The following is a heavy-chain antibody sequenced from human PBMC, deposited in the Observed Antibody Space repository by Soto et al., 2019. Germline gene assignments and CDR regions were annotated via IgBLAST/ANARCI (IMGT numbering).Heavy chain of an antibody. J-gene: IGHJ4*02. Sequence: SETLSLTFAVSGGAIISSKWWSWVRQPPGKGLEWIGEIYQKGSTNYNPSLEIRVRMSVDNSRIQFSLNLTSVSAADTAVYYCARASATIAAAAIFDYWGQGTLVTVS. V-gene: IGHV4-4*02. CDR2: IYQKGST. CDR3: ARASATIAAAAIFDY. D-gene: IGHD6-13*01. CDR1: GGAIISSKW.